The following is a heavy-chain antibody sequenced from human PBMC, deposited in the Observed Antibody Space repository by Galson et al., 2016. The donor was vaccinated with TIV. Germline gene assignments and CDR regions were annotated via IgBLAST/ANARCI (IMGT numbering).Heavy chain of an antibody. J-gene: IGHJ6*02. CDR2: VSAYNGNT. Sequence: SVKVSCKASGFTFSNYGFTWVRQAPGRGLEWLGWVSAYNGNTNYAQQIQGRVAMTTDTSTSTANMELRGLRSDDTAVYYCARDRGSFSIIRVADCYYVMDVWGQGTTVAVS. CDR3: ARDRGSFSIIRVADCYYVMDV. V-gene: IGHV1-18*04. CDR1: GFTFSNYG. D-gene: IGHD3-16*01.